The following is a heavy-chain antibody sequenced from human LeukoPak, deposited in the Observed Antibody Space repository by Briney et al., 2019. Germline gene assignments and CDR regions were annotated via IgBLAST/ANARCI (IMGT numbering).Heavy chain of an antibody. CDR1: GYSISSGYY. CDR2: VYHSGST. J-gene: IGHJ5*02. CDR3: ARHGNYYDTSQSDP. V-gene: IGHV4-38-2*01. D-gene: IGHD3-22*01. Sequence: SETLSLTCAVSGYSISSGYYWGWIRQPPGKGLEWMGSVYHSGSTYYNPSLKSRVTISVDTSKNQFSLKLSSATAADTAVYYCARHGNYYDTSQSDPWGQGTLVTVSS.